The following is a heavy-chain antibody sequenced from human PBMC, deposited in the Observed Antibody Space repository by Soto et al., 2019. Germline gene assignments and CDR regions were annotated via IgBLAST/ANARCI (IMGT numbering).Heavy chain of an antibody. D-gene: IGHD3-10*01. V-gene: IGHV1-8*01. J-gene: IGHJ4*02. CDR1: GYTFPSYD. CDR3: SRVDPGETSPFDH. Sequence: ASVKVSCKASGYTFPSYDINWVRQATGQGLEWMGWMNPNSGNTGYAQKFQGRVTMTRNTSISTAYMELSSLRSEDTAVYYCSRVDPGETSPFDHWGQGTLVTVSS. CDR2: MNPNSGNT.